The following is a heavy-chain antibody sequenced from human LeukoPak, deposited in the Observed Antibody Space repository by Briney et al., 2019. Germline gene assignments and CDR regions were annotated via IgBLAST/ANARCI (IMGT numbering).Heavy chain of an antibody. Sequence: PSETLSLTCTVSSDSISSSYWSWIRQPPGKGLEWIGYIYYSGSTNYNPSLKSRVAISVDTSKNQFSLKLNSVTAADTAVYYCARGYCSSTICFQYFHHWARAPWSPSPQ. V-gene: IGHV4-59*01. D-gene: IGHD2-2*01. CDR2: IYYSGST. J-gene: IGHJ1*01. CDR1: SDSISSSY. CDR3: ARGYCSSTICFQYFHH.